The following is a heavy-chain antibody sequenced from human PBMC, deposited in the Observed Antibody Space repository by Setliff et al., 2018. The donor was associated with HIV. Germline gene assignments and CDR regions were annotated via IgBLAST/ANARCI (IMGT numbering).Heavy chain of an antibody. Sequence: SETLSLTCTVSGDSVSSRSYYWSWIRQPPGKGLEWIGYIYYSGSTNHNPSLKSRVTTSVDTSKNHFSLTLRSVTAADTAVYYCAQLGMVDDFDYWGQGTPVTVSS. J-gene: IGHJ4*02. CDR2: IYYSGST. CDR3: AQLGMVDDFDY. V-gene: IGHV4-61*03. D-gene: IGHD1-1*01. CDR1: GDSVSSRSYY.